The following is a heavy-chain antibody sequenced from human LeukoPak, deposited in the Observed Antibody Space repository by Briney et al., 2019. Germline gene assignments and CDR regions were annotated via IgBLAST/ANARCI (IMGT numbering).Heavy chain of an antibody. CDR2: INHSGST. CDR1: GGSFSGYY. D-gene: IGHD2-2*01. J-gene: IGHJ6*03. V-gene: IGHV4-34*01. Sequence: SETLSLTCAVYGGSFSGYYWSWIRQPPGKGLEWIGEINHSGSTNYSPSLKSRVTISVDTSKNQFSLKLSSVTAADTAVYYCARRYCSSTSCLYYYYMDVWGKGTTVTVSS. CDR3: ARRYCSSTSCLYYYYMDV.